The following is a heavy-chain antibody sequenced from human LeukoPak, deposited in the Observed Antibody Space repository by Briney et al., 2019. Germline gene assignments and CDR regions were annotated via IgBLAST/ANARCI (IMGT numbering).Heavy chain of an antibody. Sequence: AGGSLRLSCAASGFTFSSYAMSWVRQAPGKGLEWVANIKQDGSEKYYVDSVKGRFTISRDNAKNSLYLQMNSLRAEDTAVYYCARDKFGGTDYWGQGTLVTVSS. J-gene: IGHJ4*02. CDR3: ARDKFGGTDY. CDR1: GFTFSSYA. V-gene: IGHV3-7*01. D-gene: IGHD3-16*01. CDR2: IKQDGSEK.